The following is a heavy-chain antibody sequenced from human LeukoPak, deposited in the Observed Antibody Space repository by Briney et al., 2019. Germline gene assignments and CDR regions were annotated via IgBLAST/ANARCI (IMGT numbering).Heavy chain of an antibody. CDR3: ARDIAPGWFDP. D-gene: IGHD2-15*01. CDR1: GGSISSGGYS. V-gene: IGHV4-31*03. J-gene: IGHJ5*02. CDR2: IYYSGST. Sequence: PSETLSLTCTVSGGSISSGGYSWSWIRQHPGKGLEWIGYIYYSGSTYYNPSLKSRVTISVDTSKNQFSLKLSPVTAADTAVYYCARDIAPGWFDPWGQGTLVTVSS.